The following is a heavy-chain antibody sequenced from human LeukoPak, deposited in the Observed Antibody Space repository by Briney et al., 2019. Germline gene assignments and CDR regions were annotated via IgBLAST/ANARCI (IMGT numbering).Heavy chain of an antibody. CDR2: INPNSGGT. CDR1: GYTFTGYY. CDR3: VTPTIFGVVVDDY. V-gene: IGHV1-2*06. D-gene: IGHD3-3*01. Sequence: ASVKVSCKASGYTFTGYYMHWVRQAPGQGLEWMGRINPNSGGTNYAQKFQGRVTMTRDTSISTAYMELSRLRSDDTAVYYCVTPTIFGVVVDDYWGQGTLVTVSS. J-gene: IGHJ4*02.